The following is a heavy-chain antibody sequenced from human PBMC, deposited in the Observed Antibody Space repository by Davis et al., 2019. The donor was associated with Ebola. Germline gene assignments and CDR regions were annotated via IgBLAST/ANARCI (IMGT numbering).Heavy chain of an antibody. CDR2: ISAYNGNT. CDR1: GYTFTSYG. J-gene: IGHJ5*02. CDR3: ARGITMVRGVDWFDP. Sequence: ASVKVSCKASGYTFTSYGISWVRQAPGQGLEWMGWISAYNGNTNYAQKLQGRVTMTTDTSTSTAYMELRSLRSDDTAVYYCARGITMVRGVDWFDPWGQGTQVTGSS. D-gene: IGHD3-10*01. V-gene: IGHV1-18*01.